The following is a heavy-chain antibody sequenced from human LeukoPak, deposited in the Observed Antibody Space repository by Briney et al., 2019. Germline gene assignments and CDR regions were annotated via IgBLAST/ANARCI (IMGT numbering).Heavy chain of an antibody. CDR2: ISSSSSYI. CDR1: GFTFSSYS. D-gene: IGHD6-19*01. CDR3: AREWSGWYDY. J-gene: IGHJ4*02. V-gene: IGHV3-21*01. Sequence: GGSLRLSCAASGFTFSSYSMNWVRQAPGKGLEWVSSISSSSSYIYHADSVKGRFTISRDNAKNSLYLQMNSLRAEDTAVYYCAREWSGWYDYWGQGTLVTVSS.